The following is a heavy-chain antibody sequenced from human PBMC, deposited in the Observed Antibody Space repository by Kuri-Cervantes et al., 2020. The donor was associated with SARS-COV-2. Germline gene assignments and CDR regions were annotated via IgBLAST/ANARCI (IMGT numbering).Heavy chain of an antibody. Sequence: GESLKISCAAPGLTFSAYAMSWVRQAPGRGLEWVSGISDSGINTYYPDSVRGRFTISRDNSKNMLYLQMHSLRVEDTAVYYCAKARPSGGYWGQGTLVTVSS. CDR3: AKARPSGGY. D-gene: IGHD4-23*01. J-gene: IGHJ4*02. V-gene: IGHV3-23*01. CDR1: GLTFSAYA. CDR2: ISDSGINT.